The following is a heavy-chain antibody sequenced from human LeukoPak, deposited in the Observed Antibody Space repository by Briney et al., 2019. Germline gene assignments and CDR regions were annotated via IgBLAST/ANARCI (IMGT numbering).Heavy chain of an antibody. CDR3: AREPYCTNGICYTRPFDY. CDR2: INHSGST. Sequence: PSETLSLTCAVCDGSFSGYYWSWIRQPPGKGLEWIGEINHSGSTNYNPSLKSRVTISVDTSKNQLSLKLSSVTAADTAVYYCAREPYCTNGICYTRPFDYWGQGTLVTVSS. J-gene: IGHJ4*02. V-gene: IGHV4-34*01. D-gene: IGHD2-8*01. CDR1: DGSFSGYY.